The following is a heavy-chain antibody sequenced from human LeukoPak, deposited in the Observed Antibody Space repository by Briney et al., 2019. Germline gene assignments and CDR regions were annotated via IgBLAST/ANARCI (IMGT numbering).Heavy chain of an antibody. J-gene: IGHJ1*01. CDR1: GFTVGSNY. Sequence: GGSLRLSCAASGFTVGSNYMGWVRQAPEKTLEWVSVICTSGNTYYTDSVKGRFTISRDNSKNTLYLQMNSLRAEDTAVYYCARDGHYDILTGYFQDWGQGTLVTVSS. CDR2: ICTSGNT. CDR3: ARDGHYDILTGYFQD. V-gene: IGHV3-53*01. D-gene: IGHD3-9*01.